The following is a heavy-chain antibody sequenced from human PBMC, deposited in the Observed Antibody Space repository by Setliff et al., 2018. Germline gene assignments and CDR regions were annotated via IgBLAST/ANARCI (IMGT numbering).Heavy chain of an antibody. Sequence: PSETLSLTCAVYGGSFSGYYWSWIRQPPGKRLEWIGEINHSGSTNYNPSLKSRVTISVDTSKNQFSLKLSSVTAADTAVYYCASGYSYYYYYYYMDVWGKGTTVTVSS. CDR3: ASGYSYYYYYYYMDV. CDR1: GGSFSGYY. V-gene: IGHV4-34*01. D-gene: IGHD5-18*01. CDR2: INHSGST. J-gene: IGHJ6*03.